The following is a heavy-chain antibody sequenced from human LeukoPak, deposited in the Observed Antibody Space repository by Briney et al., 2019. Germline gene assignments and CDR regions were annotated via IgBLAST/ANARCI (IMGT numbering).Heavy chain of an antibody. J-gene: IGHJ6*03. Sequence: SQTLSLTCTVSGGSISSGSYYWSWIRQPAGKGLESIGRIYTSGSTNYNPSLKSRVTISVDTSKNQFSLKLSSVTAADTAVYYCARASATNRPYYYYYMDVWGKGTTVTVSS. V-gene: IGHV4-61*02. CDR1: GGSISSGSYY. D-gene: IGHD5-24*01. CDR2: IYTSGST. CDR3: ARASATNRPYYYYYMDV.